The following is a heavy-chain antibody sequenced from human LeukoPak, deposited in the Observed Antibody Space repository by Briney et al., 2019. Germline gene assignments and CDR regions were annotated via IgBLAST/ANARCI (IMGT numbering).Heavy chain of an antibody. CDR1: GGSFSDHY. Sequence: SETLSLTCAVYGGSFSDHYWNWLRQPPGKGLEWIGEINRSGSTNYNPSLKSRVTISVDTSKNQFSLKLSAVTAADTAVYYCARPGQLGSWHYGLDLWGQGTTVSVSS. D-gene: IGHD7-27*01. J-gene: IGHJ6*02. CDR2: INRSGST. V-gene: IGHV4-34*01. CDR3: ARPGQLGSWHYGLDL.